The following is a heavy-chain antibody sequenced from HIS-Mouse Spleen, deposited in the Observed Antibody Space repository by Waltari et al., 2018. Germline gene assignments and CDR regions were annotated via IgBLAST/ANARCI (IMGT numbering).Heavy chain of an antibody. V-gene: IGHV1-2*02. D-gene: IGHD3-16*01. CDR1: GYTFTGYY. Sequence: QVQLVQSGAGVKKPGASVKVSCKASGYTFTGYYMHWGRPALGQGLEWMGGINPNSGGTNYSKKFQGKVTMTRDTSISTAYMELSRLRSDDTAVYYCARVSSGGSDFDYWGQGTLVTVSS. CDR2: INPNSGGT. CDR3: ARVSSGGSDFDY. J-gene: IGHJ4*02.